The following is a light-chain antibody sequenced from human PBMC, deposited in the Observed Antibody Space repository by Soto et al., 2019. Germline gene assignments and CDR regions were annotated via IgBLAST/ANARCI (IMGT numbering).Light chain of an antibody. CDR1: QSISSN. V-gene: IGKV3-15*01. CDR2: GAS. CDR3: QQYNNWPHA. J-gene: IGKJ2*01. Sequence: EIVMTQSPATLSVSPGERATLSCRASQSISSNLAWYQRKPGQAPSLLIHGASTRATGIPARFSGSGSGTEFTLTISSLQSEDFAVYYCQQYNNWPHAFGQGTKVDIK.